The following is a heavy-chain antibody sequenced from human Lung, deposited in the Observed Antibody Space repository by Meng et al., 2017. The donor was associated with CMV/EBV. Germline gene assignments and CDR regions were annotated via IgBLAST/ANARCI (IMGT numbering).Heavy chain of an antibody. CDR1: GFSLSNARMG. J-gene: IGHJ6*02. V-gene: IGHV2-26*01. CDR3: ARGLADYDFWSGYYNYYGMDV. CDR2: IFSNDEK. D-gene: IGHD3-3*01. Sequence: SXPXLVXPTETLTLTCTVSGFSLSNARMGVSWIRQPPGKALEWLAHIFSNDEKSYSTSLKSRLTISKDTSKSQVVLTMTNMDPVDTATYYCARGLADYDFWSGYYNYYGMDVWGQGXTVTVSS.